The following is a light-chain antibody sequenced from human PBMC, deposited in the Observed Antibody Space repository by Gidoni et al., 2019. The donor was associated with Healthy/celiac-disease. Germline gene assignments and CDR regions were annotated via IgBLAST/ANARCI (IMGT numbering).Light chain of an antibody. V-gene: IGKV1-39*01. CDR3: QQSYSTPRT. Sequence: DIQITQSPSSLSASVGYRFPITCRASQSISSYLNWYQQKPGKAPKLLIYASSSLQSGVPSRFSGSGSGTDFTLTISSLQPEDFATYYCQQSYSTPRTFGQGTKVEIK. J-gene: IGKJ1*01. CDR2: ASS. CDR1: QSISSY.